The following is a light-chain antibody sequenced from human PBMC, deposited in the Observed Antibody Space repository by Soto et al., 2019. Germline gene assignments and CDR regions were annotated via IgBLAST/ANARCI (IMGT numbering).Light chain of an antibody. CDR3: KKYNSAPRT. CDR2: AAS. CDR1: QGISNY. J-gene: IGKJ5*01. Sequence: DIQMTQSPSSLSASVGDRVTITCRASQGISNYLAWYQQKPGKVPKLLIYAASTLQSGVPSRFSGSGSGTDFTLTISSLQTEDVATYYCKKYNSAPRTFGQGTRLAIK. V-gene: IGKV1-27*01.